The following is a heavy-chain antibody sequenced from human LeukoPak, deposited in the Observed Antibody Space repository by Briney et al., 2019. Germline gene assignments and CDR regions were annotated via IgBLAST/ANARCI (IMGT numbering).Heavy chain of an antibody. V-gene: IGHV4-4*07. CDR1: GGSIRGYY. D-gene: IGHD3-10*01. Sequence: SETLSLTCTVSGGSIRGYYWSWIRQPAGEGLEWIGRIYTSGSTNYNPSLKSRVTMSVDTSKNQFSLKLSSVTAADTAVYYCARVYGSGSYGHFDYWGQGTLVTVSS. CDR3: ARVYGSGSYGHFDY. CDR2: IYTSGST. J-gene: IGHJ4*02.